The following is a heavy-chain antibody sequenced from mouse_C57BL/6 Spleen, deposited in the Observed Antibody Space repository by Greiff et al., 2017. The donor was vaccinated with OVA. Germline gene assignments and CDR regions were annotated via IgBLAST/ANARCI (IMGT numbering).Heavy chain of an antibody. D-gene: IGHD2-4*01. CDR3: AIYDYDVRFDY. Sequence: QVQLQQPGAELVKPGASVKLSCKASGYTFTSYWMHWVKQRPGQGLEWIGMIHPNSGSTNYNEKFKSKATLTVDKSSSTAYMQLSSLTSEDSAVYYCAIYDYDVRFDYWGQGTTLTVSS. CDR2: IHPNSGST. J-gene: IGHJ2*01. CDR1: GYTFTSYW. V-gene: IGHV1-64*01.